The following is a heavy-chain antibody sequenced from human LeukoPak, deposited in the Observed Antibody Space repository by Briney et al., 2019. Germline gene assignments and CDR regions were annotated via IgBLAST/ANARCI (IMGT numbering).Heavy chain of an antibody. D-gene: IGHD6-6*01. CDR3: ARVSIAAHYYYGMDV. CDR2: ISSSSSYI. V-gene: IGHV3-21*01. Sequence: PGGSLRLSCAASGFTFTNYWMSWVRQAPGKGLEWVSSISSSSSYIYYADSVKGRFTISRDNAKNSLYLQMNSLRAEDTAVYYCARVSIAAHYYYGMDVWGKGTTVTVSS. J-gene: IGHJ6*04. CDR1: GFTFTNYW.